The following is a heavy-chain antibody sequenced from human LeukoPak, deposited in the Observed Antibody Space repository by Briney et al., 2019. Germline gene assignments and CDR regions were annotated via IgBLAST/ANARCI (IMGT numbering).Heavy chain of an antibody. CDR3: VKDLRYSGSC. CDR2: ISGTGYSP. Sequence: GGSLRLSCAASGFSFGTYTMACFRQAPGKGLEWVSIISGTGYSPYSADSVKDRFTVSRDISKNTLFLQMNSLRAEDTAVYYCVKDLRYSGSCWGQGTLVTVSS. J-gene: IGHJ4*02. D-gene: IGHD1-26*01. V-gene: IGHV3-23*01. CDR1: GFSFGTYT.